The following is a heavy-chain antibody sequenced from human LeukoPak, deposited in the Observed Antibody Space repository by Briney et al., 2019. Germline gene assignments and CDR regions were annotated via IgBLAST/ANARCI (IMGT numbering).Heavy chain of an antibody. J-gene: IGHJ3*02. CDR2: ISYDGSNK. Sequence: PGRSLRLSCAASGFTFSSYAMHWVRQAPGKGLEWVAVISYDGSNKYYADSVKGRFTISRDNSKNTLYLQMNSLRVEDTAVYYCAREVVVVPAAMGVGAFDIWGQGTMVTVSS. D-gene: IGHD2-2*01. CDR1: GFTFSSYA. V-gene: IGHV3-30*04. CDR3: AREVVVVPAAMGVGAFDI.